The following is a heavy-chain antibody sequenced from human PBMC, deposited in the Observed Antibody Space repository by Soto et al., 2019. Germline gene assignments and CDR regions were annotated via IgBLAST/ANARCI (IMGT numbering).Heavy chain of an antibody. CDR3: AIQEADFRFDP. Sequence: ASVQVSFKVSGYTLTELSMHWVRQAPGKGLEWMGGFDPEDGETIYAQKFQGRVTMTEDTSTDPAYMELSSLRSEDTAVYYCAIQEADFRFDPHGQGTLVTVSS. CDR1: GYTLTELS. J-gene: IGHJ5*02. CDR2: FDPEDGET. V-gene: IGHV1-24*01. D-gene: IGHD3-3*01.